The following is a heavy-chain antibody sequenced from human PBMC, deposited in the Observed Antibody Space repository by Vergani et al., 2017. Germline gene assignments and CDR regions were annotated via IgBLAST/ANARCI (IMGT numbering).Heavy chain of an antibody. J-gene: IGHJ4*02. CDR3: ARDPASSFNDSSATDY. Sequence: EVQLVESGGGLVQPGGSLRLSCAASGFTVSRNYMSWVRQAPGKGLEWVSVIYSGGSTYYADSVKGRFTIARDNSKNTLYLQMTSLRAEDTAVYYCARDPASSFNDSSATDYWGQGTLVTVSS. V-gene: IGHV3-66*02. D-gene: IGHD3-22*01. CDR2: IYSGGST. CDR1: GFTVSRNY.